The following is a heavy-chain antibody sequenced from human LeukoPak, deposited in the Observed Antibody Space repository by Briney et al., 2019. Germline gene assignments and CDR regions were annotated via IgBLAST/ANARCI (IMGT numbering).Heavy chain of an antibody. J-gene: IGHJ4*02. CDR3: AAGRPYSLLDY. D-gene: IGHD5-18*01. V-gene: IGHV1-24*01. Sequence: ASVKVSCTVSGSSLSELSLYWVRQAPGKGLEWMGGFDVIDSETFYAQKFQGRVTMTEDSSTDTAYMELRSLTSDDTALYYCAAGRPYSLLDYWGQGALVTVSS. CDR1: GSSLSELS. CDR2: FDVIDSET.